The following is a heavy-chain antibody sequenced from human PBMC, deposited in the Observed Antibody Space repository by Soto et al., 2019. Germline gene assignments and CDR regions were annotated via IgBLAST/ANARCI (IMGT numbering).Heavy chain of an antibody. V-gene: IGHV1-2*02. CDR1: GYTFTGYY. Sequence: QVQLVQSGAEVKKPEASVKVSCKASGYTFTGYYMHWVRQAPGQGLEWMGWINPNSGGTNYAQKFQGRVTMTRDTTISIAYMELSRLRSHDTAVYYCASFVCSVICGMDAWGQGTTVTVSS. J-gene: IGHJ6*02. CDR3: ASFVCSVICGMDA. D-gene: IGHD3-10*02. CDR2: INPNSGGT.